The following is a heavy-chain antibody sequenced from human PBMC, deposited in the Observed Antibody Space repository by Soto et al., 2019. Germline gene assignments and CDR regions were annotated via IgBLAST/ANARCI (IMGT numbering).Heavy chain of an antibody. CDR3: ATYSGRYPIDS. CDR2: RNPNSGNT. V-gene: IGHV1-8*01. Sequence: QVQLVQSGAEVKKPGASVKVSCKASGYTFTSYDINWVRQATGQGLEWMGWRNPNSGNTGYAQKHQGRVTMTTNTSISIAYIDLSRLRSEATAVSYCATYSGRYPIDSWGQGTLVTVSS. CDR1: GYTFTSYD. J-gene: IGHJ4*02. D-gene: IGHD1-26*01.